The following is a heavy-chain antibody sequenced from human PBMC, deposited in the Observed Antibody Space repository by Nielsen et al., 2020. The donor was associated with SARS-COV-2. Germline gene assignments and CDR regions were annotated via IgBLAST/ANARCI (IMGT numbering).Heavy chain of an antibody. CDR2: IRSKAYGGTT. CDR1: GFTFGDYA. D-gene: IGHD6-6*01. J-gene: IGHJ4*02. Sequence: GGSLRLSCTASGFTFGDYAMSWFRQAPGKGLEWVGFIRSKAYGGTTEYAASVKGRFIISRDDSKSIAYLQMNSLKTEDTGVYYCTREPLEYRTSSGDYWGQGTLVTVSS. V-gene: IGHV3-49*03. CDR3: TREPLEYRTSSGDY.